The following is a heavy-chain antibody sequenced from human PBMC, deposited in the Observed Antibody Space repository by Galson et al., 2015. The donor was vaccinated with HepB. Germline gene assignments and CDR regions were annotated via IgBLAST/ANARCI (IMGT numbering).Heavy chain of an antibody. D-gene: IGHD3-3*01. CDR2: IDWDDDK. Sequence: PALVKPTQTLTLTCTFSGISLSASTMCVSWIRQPPGKALEWLGRIDWDDDKYYNTSLKTRLTISKDTSKNEVVLRMTNMDPVDTATYFCARLLLRRGYDSGDAFDFWGQGSMVIVSS. CDR3: ARLLLRRGYDSGDAFDF. V-gene: IGHV2-70*11. CDR1: GISLSASTMC. J-gene: IGHJ3*01.